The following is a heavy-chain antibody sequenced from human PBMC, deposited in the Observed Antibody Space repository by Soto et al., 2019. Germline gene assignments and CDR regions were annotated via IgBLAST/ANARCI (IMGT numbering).Heavy chain of an antibody. Sequence: QITLKESGPTVVKPTETLTLTCTFSGFSLTTSGVGVGWVRQSPGKAPEWLALIYWDDDKRYSTSLKSRLTITKDTSKSQVVLRIANVDPADTATYYCAHRVLRTVFGLVTTTAIYFDFWGQGTPVVVSS. CDR1: GFSLTTSGVG. CDR3: AHRVLRTVFGLVTTTAIYFDF. CDR2: IYWDDDK. D-gene: IGHD3-3*01. V-gene: IGHV2-5*02. J-gene: IGHJ4*02.